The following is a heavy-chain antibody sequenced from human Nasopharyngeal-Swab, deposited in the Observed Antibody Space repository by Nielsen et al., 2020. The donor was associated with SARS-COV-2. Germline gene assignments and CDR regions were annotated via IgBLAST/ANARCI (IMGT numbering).Heavy chain of an antibody. J-gene: IGHJ5*02. CDR3: ARDHQYSSSWFGRGYNWFDP. CDR1: GGSISSYY. V-gene: IGHV4-59*01. D-gene: IGHD6-13*01. CDR2: IYYSGST. Sequence: SQTLSLTCTVSGGSISSYYWSRIRQPPGKGLVRIGYIYYSGSTNYNPSLKSRVTISVETYKNQFSLKLISVPAADTAVYYCARDHQYSSSWFGRGYNWFDPWGQGTLVTVSS.